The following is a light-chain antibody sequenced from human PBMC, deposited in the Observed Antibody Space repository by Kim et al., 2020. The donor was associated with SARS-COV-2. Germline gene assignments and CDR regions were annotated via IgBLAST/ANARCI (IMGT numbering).Light chain of an antibody. J-gene: IGLJ1*01. Sequence: SYELTQPPSVSVVPGKTATITCGGTNFGFKSVHWYLQKLGQAPVLVVYFDSDRPSGLPDRFSGSNSGNTATLTISTVEAGDEADYYCPGWDDTNDRFVFG. CDR3: PGWDDTNDRFV. CDR1: NFGFKS. CDR2: FDS. V-gene: IGLV3-21*04.